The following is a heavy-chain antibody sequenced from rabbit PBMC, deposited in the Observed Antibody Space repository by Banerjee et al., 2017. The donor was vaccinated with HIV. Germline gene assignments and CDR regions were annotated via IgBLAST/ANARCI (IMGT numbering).Heavy chain of an antibody. D-gene: IGHD4-2*01. CDR2: IVGGSGGNI. CDR1: GFSFSSSYY. V-gene: IGHV1S40*01. Sequence: QSLEESGGDLVKPGASLTLTCTASGFSFSSSYYMCWVRQAPGKGLEWIACIVGGSGGNIDYASWAKGRFTISKTSSTTVTLQMTSLTAADTATYFCAREQPYAVKGYWYFNFWGQGTLVTVS. CDR3: AREQPYAVKGYWYFNF. J-gene: IGHJ6*01.